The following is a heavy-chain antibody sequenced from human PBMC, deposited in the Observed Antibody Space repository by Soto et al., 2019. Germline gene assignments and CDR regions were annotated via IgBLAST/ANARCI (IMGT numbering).Heavy chain of an antibody. Sequence: QVVQSGPEVREPGTSVRVPCKTSGFSFTNSAVQWVRQARGQRLEWIGWIIIGSGKTNYAQEHQGRITITRDMSTGTAYMELSGMRSEDTAIYYCAAELYSGGRCRSFDIWGQGTMVTVSS. J-gene: IGHJ3*02. CDR1: GFSFTNSA. CDR3: AAELYSGGRCRSFDI. CDR2: IIIGSGKT. V-gene: IGHV1-58*01. D-gene: IGHD2-15*01.